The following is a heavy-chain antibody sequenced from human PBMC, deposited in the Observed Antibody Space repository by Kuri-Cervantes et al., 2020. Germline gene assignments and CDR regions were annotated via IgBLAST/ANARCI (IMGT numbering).Heavy chain of an antibody. CDR3: TTVGPGYDYVWGSYRH. CDR1: GFTFSNAW. CDR2: IKSKTDGGTT. Sequence: GESLKISCAASGFTFSNAWMSWVRQAPGKGLEWVGRIKSKTDGGTTDYAAPVKGRFTISRDDSKNTLYLQMNSLKTEDTAVYYCTTVGPGYDYVWGSYRHWGQGTLVTVSS. J-gene: IGHJ4*02. V-gene: IGHV3-15*01. D-gene: IGHD3-16*02.